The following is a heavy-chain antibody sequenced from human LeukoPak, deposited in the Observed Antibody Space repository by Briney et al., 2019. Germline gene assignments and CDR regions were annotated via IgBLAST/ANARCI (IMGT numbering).Heavy chain of an antibody. CDR2: ISYDGSNK. Sequence: GGSLRLSCAASGFTIKTSGIHWVRQAPGKGLEWVAVISYDGSNKYYADSVKGRFTISRDNSKNTLFLQMDSLRAEDTAMYYCAKDSGGYYYYYMDVWGTGTTVTVSS. CDR1: GFTIKTSG. V-gene: IGHV3-30*18. J-gene: IGHJ6*03. D-gene: IGHD3-10*01. CDR3: AKDSGGYYYYYMDV.